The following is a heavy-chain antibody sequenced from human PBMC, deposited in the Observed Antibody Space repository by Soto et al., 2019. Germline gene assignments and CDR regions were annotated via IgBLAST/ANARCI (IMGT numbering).Heavy chain of an antibody. Sequence: ASVKVSCKASGYTFTGYYIHWVREAPGQGLEWMGWINPQTGGTSYAQKFQGRVTLSRDASINTAYLELSRLRFDDAAVYFCARERYQVISDGMDVWGQGTTVTVSS. CDR3: ARERYQVISDGMDV. D-gene: IGHD2-2*01. V-gene: IGHV1-2*02. CDR1: GYTFTGYY. J-gene: IGHJ6*02. CDR2: INPQTGGT.